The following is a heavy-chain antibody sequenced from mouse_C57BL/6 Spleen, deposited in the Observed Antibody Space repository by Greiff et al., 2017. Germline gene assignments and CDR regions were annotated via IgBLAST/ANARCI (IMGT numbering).Heavy chain of an antibody. CDR1: GYTFTSYW. Sequence: VQLLQPGAELVRPGSSVKLSCKASGYTFTSYWMDWVKQRPGQGLEWIGNIYPSDSETHYNQKFKDKATLTVDKSSSTPYMQLSSLTSEDSAVYYCARGPLLRSLCYFDYWGQGTTLTGSS. V-gene: IGHV1-61*01. CDR3: ARGPLLRSLCYFDY. CDR2: IYPSDSET. D-gene: IGHD1-1*01. J-gene: IGHJ2*01.